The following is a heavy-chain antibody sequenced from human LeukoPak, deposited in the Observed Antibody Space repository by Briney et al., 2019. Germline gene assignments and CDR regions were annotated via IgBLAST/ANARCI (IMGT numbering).Heavy chain of an antibody. J-gene: IGHJ4*02. CDR1: GFTFSSYW. CDR3: ARDPFGYYDSSGYYGNY. D-gene: IGHD3-22*01. V-gene: IGHV3-7*03. CDR2: IKQDGSEK. Sequence: GGSLRLSCAASGFTFSSYWISWVRQAPGKGLEWVANIKQDGSEKYYVDSVKGRFTISRDNAKNSLYLQMNSLRAEDTAVCYCARDPFGYYDSSGYYGNYWGQGTLVTVSS.